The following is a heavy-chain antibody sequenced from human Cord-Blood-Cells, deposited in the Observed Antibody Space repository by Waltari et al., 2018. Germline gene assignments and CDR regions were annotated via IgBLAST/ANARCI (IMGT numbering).Heavy chain of an antibody. D-gene: IGHD2-15*01. J-gene: IGHJ4*02. Sequence: QVQLVESGGGLVKPGGSLRLSCAASGSTSSAYSMSWIRQAPGRGLEWVSYISGSGGTIYYAASVKGRFTISRDNAKNSLYLQRNSLRAEDTAVYYGARERGWELLLDYWGQGTLVTVSS. CDR3: ARERGWELLLDY. V-gene: IGHV3-11*01. CDR2: ISGSGGTI. CDR1: GSTSSAYS.